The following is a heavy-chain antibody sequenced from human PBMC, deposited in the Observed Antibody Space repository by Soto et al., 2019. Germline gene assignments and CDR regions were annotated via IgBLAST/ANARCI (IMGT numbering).Heavy chain of an antibody. J-gene: IGHJ4*02. D-gene: IGHD5-18*01. CDR2: IASDSSYK. CDR1: GSTFRTSV. V-gene: IGHV3-30*18. CDR3: AKEYTAHRHFDY. Sequence: QVQLVESGGGVVQPGTSLRLSCAASGSTFRTSVIHWVRQAPGKGLEWLAVIASDSSYKNCTGSVKGRFTISRDNSKSTLYLEMSSLRAEDTAVYYCAKEYTAHRHFDYWGLGTLVTVSP.